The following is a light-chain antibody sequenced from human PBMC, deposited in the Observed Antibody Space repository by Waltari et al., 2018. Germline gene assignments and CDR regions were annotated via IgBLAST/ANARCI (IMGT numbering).Light chain of an antibody. CDR1: QGIGSW. CDR3: QQANSFPRN. V-gene: IGKV1-12*01. Sequence: MTQSPSSVSASVGDRVTITCRASQGIGSWLVWYQQKPGEAPKLLIYGTSTLKSGVPSRFSGSGSGTDFTLTISSLQPEDCATYYCQQANSFPRNFGQGTRVDIK. CDR2: GTS. J-gene: IGKJ5*01.